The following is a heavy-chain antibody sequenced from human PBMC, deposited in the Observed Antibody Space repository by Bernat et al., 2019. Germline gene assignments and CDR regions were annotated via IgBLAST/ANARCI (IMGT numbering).Heavy chain of an antibody. V-gene: IGHV3-21*05. Sequence: EVQLVESGGGLVKPGGSLRLSCAASGFTFSSYSMNWVRQAPGKGLEWVSYISSSSSYIYYADSVKGRFTISRDNAKNSLYLQMNSLRAEDTAVYYFARITMVQGVIIPNYYYYYMDVWGKGTTVTVSS. D-gene: IGHD3-10*01. CDR1: GFTFSSYS. J-gene: IGHJ6*03. CDR3: ARITMVQGVIIPNYYYYYMDV. CDR2: ISSSSSYI.